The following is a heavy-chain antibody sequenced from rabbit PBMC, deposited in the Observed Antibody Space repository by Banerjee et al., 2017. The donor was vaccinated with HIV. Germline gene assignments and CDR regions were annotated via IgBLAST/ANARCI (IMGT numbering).Heavy chain of an antibody. J-gene: IGHJ4*01. D-gene: IGHD6-1*01. CDR3: ARGAILNGYGHNL. CDR1: GFSFSSSYM. V-gene: IGHV1S45*01. Sequence: QEQLVESGGGLVQPEGSLTLTCTASGFSFSSSYMMCWVRRAPEKGLEWIACIDTGSATSDNASWAKGRYTISKASSTTVTLQMSILTAADTATYFCARGAILNGYGHNLWGPGTLVTVS. CDR2: IDTGSATS.